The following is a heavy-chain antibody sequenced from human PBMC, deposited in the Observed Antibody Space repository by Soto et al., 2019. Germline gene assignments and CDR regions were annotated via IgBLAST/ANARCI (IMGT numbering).Heavy chain of an antibody. Sequence: SVKVSCKASGGTFSSYAISWARQVPGQGLEWMGGIIPIFGTANYAQKFQGRVTITADESTSTAYMELSSLRSEDTAVYYCARERGYSSGLDYWGQGTLVTVSS. V-gene: IGHV1-69*13. D-gene: IGHD5-18*01. CDR3: ARERGYSSGLDY. CDR2: IIPIFGTA. CDR1: GGTFSSYA. J-gene: IGHJ4*02.